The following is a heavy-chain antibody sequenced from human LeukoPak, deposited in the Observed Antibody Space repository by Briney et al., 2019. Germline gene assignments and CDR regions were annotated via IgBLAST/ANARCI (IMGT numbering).Heavy chain of an antibody. CDR2: ISYDGSNK. D-gene: IGHD6-13*01. CDR1: GFTFSSYA. V-gene: IGHV3-30*04. Sequence: GGSLRLSCAASGFTFSSYAMHWVRQAPGKGLEWVAVISYDGSNKYYADSVKGRFTISRDNSKNTLYLQMNSLRAEDTTVYYCARDVRLQLVYYFDYWGQGTLVTVSS. CDR3: ARDVRLQLVYYFDY. J-gene: IGHJ4*02.